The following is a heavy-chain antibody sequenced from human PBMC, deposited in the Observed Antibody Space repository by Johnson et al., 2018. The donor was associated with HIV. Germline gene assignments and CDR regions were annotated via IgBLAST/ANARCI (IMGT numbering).Heavy chain of an antibody. CDR1: GFTFSSYA. CDR2: ISGSGGST. V-gene: IGHV3-23*04. D-gene: IGHD4-23*01. J-gene: IGHJ3*02. Sequence: VQLVESGGGVVQPGRSLRLSCAASGFTFSSYAMHWVRQAPGKGLEWVSAISGSGGSTYYADSVKGRFTISRDNSKNTLYLQMNSLRAEDTAVYYCVREIQSYGGNFGGAFDIWGQGTMVTVSS. CDR3: VREIQSYGGNFGGAFDI.